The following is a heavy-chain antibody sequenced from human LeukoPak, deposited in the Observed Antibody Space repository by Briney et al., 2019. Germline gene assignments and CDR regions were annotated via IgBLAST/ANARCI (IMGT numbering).Heavy chain of an antibody. CDR2: ISYDGSNK. CDR1: GFTFSSYA. CDR3: ATYGYSDGSFDN. Sequence: GGSLRLSCAASGFTFSSYAMHWVRQAPGKGLEWVAVISYDGSNKYYADSVKGRFTISRDNSKNTLYLQMNSLRAEDTAVYYCATYGYSDGSFDNWGQGALVTVSS. J-gene: IGHJ4*02. D-gene: IGHD5-18*01. V-gene: IGHV3-30-3*01.